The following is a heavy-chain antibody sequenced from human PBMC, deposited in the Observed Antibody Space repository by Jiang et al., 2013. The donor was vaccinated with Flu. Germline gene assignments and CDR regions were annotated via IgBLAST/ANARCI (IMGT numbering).Heavy chain of an antibody. CDR2: IYPGDSDT. D-gene: IGHD3-22*01. CDR3: ARRGSSGFYYGTFDI. J-gene: IGHJ3*02. V-gene: IGHV5-51*03. Sequence: GAEVKKPGESLKISCKGSAYGFTSQWIGWVRQMPGKGLEWMGIIYPGDSDTRYSPSFQGQVTISADKSISTAYLQWSSLKASDTAMYYCARRGSSGFYYGTFDIWGQGTMVSVSS. CDR1: AYGFTSQW.